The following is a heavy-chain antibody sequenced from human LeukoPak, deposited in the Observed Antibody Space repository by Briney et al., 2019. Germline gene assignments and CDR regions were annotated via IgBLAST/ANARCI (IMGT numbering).Heavy chain of an antibody. V-gene: IGHV3-23*01. CDR3: ARLKVGSYSAPFDY. CDR1: GFSLSGSW. D-gene: IGHD1-26*01. Sequence: GGSLRLSCEASGFSLSGSWMHWVRQAPGKGLEWVSSISASGGSPYYTDSVRGRFTISRDNSKNTLYLHMNTLRAEDTAVYYCARLKVGSYSAPFDYWGQGTLVIVSS. CDR2: ISASGGSP. J-gene: IGHJ4*02.